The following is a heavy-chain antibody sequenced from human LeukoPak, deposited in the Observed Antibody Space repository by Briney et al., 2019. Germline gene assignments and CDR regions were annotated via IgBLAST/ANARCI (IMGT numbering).Heavy chain of an antibody. V-gene: IGHV4-59*08. CDR3: ARQAGARLRYLYGMDV. D-gene: IGHD2-21*02. J-gene: IGHJ6*02. CDR1: NGSIGSYY. CDR2: IFYTGST. Sequence: SETLSLTCTVSNGSIGSYYWTWVRQPPGKGPEWIGYIFYTGSTNYNPSLKSRVTISVDTSTGQFSLRLNSVSASDTAVYYCARQAGARLRYLYGMDVWGQGTTVTVSS.